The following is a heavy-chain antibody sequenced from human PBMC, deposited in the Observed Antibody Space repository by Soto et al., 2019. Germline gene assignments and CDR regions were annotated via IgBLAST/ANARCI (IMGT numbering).Heavy chain of an antibody. Sequence: SVKVSCKASGYTFTSYAISWVRHAPGRGHEWMGRIIPILGIANYAQKFQGRVTITADKSTSTAYMELSSLRSEDTAVYYCARAPPNFDILTGYERDAFDIWGQGTMVTVSS. D-gene: IGHD3-9*01. CDR1: GYTFTSYA. CDR2: IIPILGIA. J-gene: IGHJ3*02. V-gene: IGHV1-69*04. CDR3: ARAPPNFDILTGYERDAFDI.